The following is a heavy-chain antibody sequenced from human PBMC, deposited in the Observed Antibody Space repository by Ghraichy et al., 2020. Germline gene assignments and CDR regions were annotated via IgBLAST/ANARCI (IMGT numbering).Heavy chain of an antibody. V-gene: IGHV3-66*02. J-gene: IGHJ3*02. Sequence: LSLTCAASGFTVSSNYMSWVRQAPGKGLEWVSVIYSGGSTYYADSVKGRFTISRDNSKNTLYLQMNSLRAEETAVYYCARDRWFGEPQDAFDIWGQGTMVTVSS. CDR2: IYSGGST. D-gene: IGHD3-10*01. CDR1: GFTVSSNY. CDR3: ARDRWFGEPQDAFDI.